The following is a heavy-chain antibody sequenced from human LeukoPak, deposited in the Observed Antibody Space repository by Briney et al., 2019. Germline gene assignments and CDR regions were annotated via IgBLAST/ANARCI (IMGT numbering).Heavy chain of an antibody. Sequence: TSSETLSLTCTVSGASISSYYWSWIRQPPGKGLEWIGCIYDSGTTYYNPSLKSRVTISMDTSKNQLSLKLSSVTAADTAVFYCAKGSTTVVYYFDYWGQGTLVTVSS. D-gene: IGHD4-23*01. CDR1: GASISSYY. CDR2: IYDSGTT. CDR3: AKGSTTVVYYFDY. J-gene: IGHJ4*02. V-gene: IGHV4-59*08.